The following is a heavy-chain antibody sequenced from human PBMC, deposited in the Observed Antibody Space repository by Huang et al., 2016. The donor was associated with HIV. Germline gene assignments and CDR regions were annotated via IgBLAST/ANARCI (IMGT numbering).Heavy chain of an antibody. V-gene: IGHV4-34*01. J-gene: IGHJ5*02. D-gene: IGHD2-2*01. CDR2: ITQSGRT. CDR1: GDSLSCFF. Sequence: QVRLDQWGAGLLKPSETLTLTCAVYGDSLSCFFWSWIRQSPGRGLEFIGEITQSGRTNYNPSLKSRVTIAIDTSKKQFSLKLKSVTADDTSTYYCARGRGTSWSFFDTWGQGSFVTVSS. CDR3: ARGRGTSWSFFDT.